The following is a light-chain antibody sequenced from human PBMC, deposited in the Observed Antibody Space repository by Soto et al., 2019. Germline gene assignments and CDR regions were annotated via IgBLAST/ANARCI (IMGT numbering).Light chain of an antibody. V-gene: IGLV1-40*01. Sequence: QSALTQPPSVSGAPGQRVTISCTGSRSNFGAGYDVHWYQQLPGTAPKLLIYSNSNRPSGVPDRFSGSKSGTAASLAITGLQAEDEADYYCCSYGDAYNLIFGGGTKLTVL. CDR3: CSYGDAYNLI. J-gene: IGLJ2*01. CDR1: RSNFGAGYD. CDR2: SNS.